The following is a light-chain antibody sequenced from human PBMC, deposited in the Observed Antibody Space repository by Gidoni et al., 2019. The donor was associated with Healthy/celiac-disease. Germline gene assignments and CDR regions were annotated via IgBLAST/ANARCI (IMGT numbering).Light chain of an antibody. J-gene: IGKJ3*01. CDR1: QRVLYSSNNKNY. Sequence: DIVMTQSPDSLAVSLCERATINCTSSQRVLYSSNNKNYLAWYQQKPGQPPKLLIYWASTRESGVPDRFSGSGSGTDFTLTISSLQAEDVAVYYCQQYYSTPFTFGPXTKVDIK. CDR2: WAS. V-gene: IGKV4-1*01. CDR3: QQYYSTPFT.